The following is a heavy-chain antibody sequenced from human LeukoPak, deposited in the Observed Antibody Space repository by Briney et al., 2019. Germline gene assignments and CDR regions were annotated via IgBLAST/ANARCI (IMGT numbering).Heavy chain of an antibody. CDR2: VYPGKSGS. V-gene: IGHV5-51*01. CDR1: GYPFSTYW. J-gene: IGHJ4*02. CDR3: ARHPRGYCTDGVCYGSDY. Sequence: GESLKISFQGSGYPFSTYWVGWGRQEPGTGLGGMGIVYPGKSGSRYSPSFQGPVTISVHKSIHTPYLQLNNPNASCTALFYFARHPRGYCTDGVCYGSDYWGQGTLVTVSS. D-gene: IGHD2-8*01.